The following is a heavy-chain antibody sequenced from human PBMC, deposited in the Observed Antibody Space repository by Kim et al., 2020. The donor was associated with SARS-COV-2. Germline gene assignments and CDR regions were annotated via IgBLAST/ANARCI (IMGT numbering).Heavy chain of an antibody. CDR3: ARDRPILGISSRTDVWGRAGDSSSFVL. J-gene: IGHJ5*02. D-gene: IGHD6-6*01. CDR1: GGTFSSYA. Sequence: SVKVSCKASGGTFSSYAISWVRQAPGQGLEWMGRIIPIFGIANYAQKFQGRVTITADKSTSTAYMELSSLRSEDTAVYYCARDRPILGISSRTDVWGRAGDSSSFVLWGQGPWSPSPQ. V-gene: IGHV1-69*04. CDR2: IIPIFGIA.